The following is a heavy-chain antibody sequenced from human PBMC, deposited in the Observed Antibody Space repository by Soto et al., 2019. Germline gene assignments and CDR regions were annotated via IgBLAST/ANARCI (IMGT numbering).Heavy chain of an antibody. J-gene: IGHJ6*02. D-gene: IGHD3-3*01. CDR3: ARERLRFLEWSHHPRYYYYGMDV. V-gene: IGHV1-69*13. Sequence: GASVKVSCKASGGTFSSYVISWVRQAPGQGLEWMGGIIPIFGTANYAQKFQGRVTITADESTSTAYMELSSLRSEDTAVYYCARERLRFLEWSHHPRYYYYGMDVWGQGTTVTVSS. CDR2: IIPIFGTA. CDR1: GGTFSSYV.